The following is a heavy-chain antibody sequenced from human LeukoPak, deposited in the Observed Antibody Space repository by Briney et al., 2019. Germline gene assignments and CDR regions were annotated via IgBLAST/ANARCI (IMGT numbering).Heavy chain of an antibody. CDR2: INPNSGGT. J-gene: IGHJ3*02. CDR1: GYTLTGYY. D-gene: IGHD3-22*01. Sequence: ASVKVSCKASGYTLTGYYIHWVRQAPGQGLEWMGWINPNSGGTNYAQKFQGRVTMTRDTSISTAYMELSRLRSDDAAVYYCARDTRYYYDSSAYYRSDAFDIWGQGTMVTVSS. V-gene: IGHV1-2*02. CDR3: ARDTRYYYDSSAYYRSDAFDI.